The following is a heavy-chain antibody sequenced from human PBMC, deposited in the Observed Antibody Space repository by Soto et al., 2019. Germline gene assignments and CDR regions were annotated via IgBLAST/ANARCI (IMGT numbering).Heavy chain of an antibody. Sequence: EVQLLESGGGLVQPGGALRLSRAASGFTFSSHAMSWVRQAPGKGLEWISSISAGSEGAYYADSVKGRFTISRDNSNNTLYLQTNSLRAEDTAVYYCARDLWWYLHWGQGTLVTVSS. V-gene: IGHV3-23*01. CDR3: ARDLWWYLH. J-gene: IGHJ4*02. D-gene: IGHD2-15*01. CDR1: GFTFSSHA. CDR2: ISAGSEGA.